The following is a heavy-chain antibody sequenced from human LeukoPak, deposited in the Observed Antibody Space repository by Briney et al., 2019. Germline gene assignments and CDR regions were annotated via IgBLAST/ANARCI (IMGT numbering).Heavy chain of an antibody. J-gene: IGHJ6*03. CDR2: IYSGGST. D-gene: IGHD3-9*01. CDR3: ARVQNYDILTGYYTGDYMDV. V-gene: IGHV3-53*01. CDR1: GFTVSSNH. Sequence: GGSLRLSCAASGFTVSSNHMSWVRQAPGKGLEWVSVIYSGGSTYYADSVKGRFTISRDNSKNTLYLQMNSLRAEDTAVYYCARVQNYDILTGYYTGDYMDVWGKGTTVTISS.